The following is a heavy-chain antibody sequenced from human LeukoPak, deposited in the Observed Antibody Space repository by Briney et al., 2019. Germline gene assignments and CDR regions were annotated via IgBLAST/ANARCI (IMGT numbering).Heavy chain of an antibody. CDR2: IYHSGST. CDR3: ATDPGIAVAGPGY. CDR1: GYSISSGYY. Sequence: SETLSRTCAVSGYSISSGYYWGWIRQPPVKGLEWIGSIYHSGSTYYNPSLKSRVTISVDTSKNQFSLKLSSVTAADTAVYYCATDPGIAVAGPGYWGQGTLVTVSS. J-gene: IGHJ4*02. V-gene: IGHV4-38-2*01. D-gene: IGHD6-19*01.